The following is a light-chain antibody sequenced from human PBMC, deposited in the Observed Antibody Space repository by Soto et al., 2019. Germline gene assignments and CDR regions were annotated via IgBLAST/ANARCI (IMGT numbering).Light chain of an antibody. Sequence: EIVLTQSPATLSLSPGERATLSCRASQSVGSYLAWYQQKPGQAPRLLIYDASNRATGIPARFSGSGSGTDFTLTISSLEPEDFAVYHCQQGSNWRPTFGGGTKVEIK. V-gene: IGKV3-11*01. CDR3: QQGSNWRPT. CDR1: QSVGSY. J-gene: IGKJ4*01. CDR2: DAS.